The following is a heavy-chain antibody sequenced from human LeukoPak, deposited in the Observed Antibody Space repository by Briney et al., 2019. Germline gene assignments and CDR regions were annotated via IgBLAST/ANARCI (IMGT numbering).Heavy chain of an antibody. J-gene: IGHJ4*02. CDR1: GVTFDNFG. V-gene: IGHV3-30*02. CDR2: LRYDANNRYDKNND. D-gene: IGHD1-26*01. Sequence: GGSLRLSCVASGVTFDNFGMHWVRQAPGKGLEWVAFLRYDANNRYDKNNDYYAVSVKGRFTISRDNSKNTLYLQMNSLKSEDTAVYYCARGSSAGASLRHDYWGQGTLVTVSS. CDR3: ARGSSAGASLRHDY.